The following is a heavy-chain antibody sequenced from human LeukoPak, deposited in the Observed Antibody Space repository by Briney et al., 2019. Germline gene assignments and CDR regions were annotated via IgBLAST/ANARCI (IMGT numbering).Heavy chain of an antibody. V-gene: IGHV3-21*01. D-gene: IGHD1-26*01. Sequence: GSLILSCAASGFTFSSYSMNWVRQAAGKGLEWVSSISSSSSYIYYADSVKGRFTISRDNAKNSLYLQMNSLRAEDTAVYYCARDRDSGSFQPDYWGQGTLVTVSS. J-gene: IGHJ4*02. CDR1: GFTFSSYS. CDR2: ISSSSSYI. CDR3: ARDRDSGSFQPDY.